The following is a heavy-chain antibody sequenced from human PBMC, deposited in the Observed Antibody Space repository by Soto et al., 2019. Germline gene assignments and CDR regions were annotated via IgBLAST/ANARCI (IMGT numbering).Heavy chain of an antibody. CDR1: GYTFTSYG. CDR3: ARVTYSSSSDYYYYYGMDV. Sequence: ASVKVSCKASGYTFTSYGISWVRQAPGQGLEWMGWISAYNGSTNYAQKLQGRVTMTTDTSTSTAYMELRSLRSDDTAVYYCARVTYSSSSDYYYYYGMDVWGQGTTVTVSS. V-gene: IGHV1-18*04. J-gene: IGHJ6*02. CDR2: ISAYNGST. D-gene: IGHD6-6*01.